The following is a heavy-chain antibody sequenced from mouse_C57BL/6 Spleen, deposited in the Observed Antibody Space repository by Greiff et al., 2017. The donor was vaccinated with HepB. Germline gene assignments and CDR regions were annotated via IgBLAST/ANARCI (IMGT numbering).Heavy chain of an antibody. J-gene: IGHJ2*01. CDR3: ARFGNYGVFFDY. D-gene: IGHD2-1*01. V-gene: IGHV1-82*01. CDR1: GYAFSSSW. Sequence: QVQLQQSGPELVKPGASVKISCKASGYAFSSSWMNWVKQRPGKGLEWIGRIYPGDGDTNYNGKFKGKATLTADKSSSTAYMQLSSLTSEDSAVYFCARFGNYGVFFDYWGQGTTLTVSS. CDR2: IYPGDGDT.